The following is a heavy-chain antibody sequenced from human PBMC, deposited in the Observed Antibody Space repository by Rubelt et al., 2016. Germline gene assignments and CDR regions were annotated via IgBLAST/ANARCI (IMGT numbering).Heavy chain of an antibody. J-gene: IGHJ6*02. Sequence: SFSMSWVRQVPGKGLEWVSWISTSGSTIFYADSVKGRFTISRDNARDNAKSSLYLQMDSLRADDTAVYYCAREYSSTWYDGMDVWGQGTTVTVSS. CDR3: AREYSSTWYDGMDV. V-gene: IGHV3-48*01. CDR1: SFS. D-gene: IGHD6-13*01. CDR2: ISTSGSTI.